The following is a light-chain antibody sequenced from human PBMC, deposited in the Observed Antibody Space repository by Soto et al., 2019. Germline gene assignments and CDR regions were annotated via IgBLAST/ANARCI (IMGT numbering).Light chain of an antibody. CDR1: QSVRSSY. Sequence: EIVLTQSTGTLSLSPGERATLSCRASQSVRSSYLAWYQQKLGQAPRLLIYGVSNRATGIPDRFSGSGSGSAFTLPISRLESEDFPVYYCQQYGTSPRTLGQGTKVEI. J-gene: IGKJ1*01. CDR3: QQYGTSPRT. V-gene: IGKV3-20*01. CDR2: GVS.